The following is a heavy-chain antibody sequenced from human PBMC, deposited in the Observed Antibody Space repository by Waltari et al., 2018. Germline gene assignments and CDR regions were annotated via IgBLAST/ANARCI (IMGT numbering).Heavy chain of an antibody. V-gene: IGHV4-34*02. CDR1: GGSLSGFP. CDR2: VTLSGNT. J-gene: IGHJ4*02. Sequence: QVQLQQWGAGLLKPSETLSLSCDVSGGSLSGFPWTWIRQTPGTGLEWIGEVTLSGNTNSNPALKGRITVSLDTSRRQLSLRVTAMTAADTGVYFCARSVAGVGMEYWGQGTPVTVSS. D-gene: IGHD6-19*01. CDR3: ARSVAGVGMEY.